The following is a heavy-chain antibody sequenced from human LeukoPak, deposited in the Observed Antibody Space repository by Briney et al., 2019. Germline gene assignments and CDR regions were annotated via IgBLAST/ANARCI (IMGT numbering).Heavy chain of an antibody. D-gene: IGHD2-21*02. Sequence: PGGSLRLSCAAPGFNFKNYGMQWVRQAPGKGPEVGPFIWFDGSYENFVRLLKGRFAVSRHNSQNTVYLQMNSLKSEYTAFYYCAKDEYDHGSDGSFCDHWGQGTLVTVSS. CDR1: GFNFKNYG. CDR2: IWFDGSYE. J-gene: IGHJ4*02. V-gene: IGHV3-30*02. CDR3: AKDEYDHGSDGSFCDH.